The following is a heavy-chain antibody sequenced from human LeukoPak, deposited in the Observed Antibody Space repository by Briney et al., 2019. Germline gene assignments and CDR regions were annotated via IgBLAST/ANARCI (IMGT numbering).Heavy chain of an antibody. Sequence: GGSLRLSCAASGFTFSSYWMTWVRQAPGKGLEWVANIKQDGSEKYYVDSVKGRFTISRDNAKSSLYLQMDSLRAEDTAVYYCARDSGSGSNDYWGQGTLVTVSS. J-gene: IGHJ4*02. D-gene: IGHD1-26*01. V-gene: IGHV3-7*01. CDR3: ARDSGSGSNDY. CDR1: GFTFSSYW. CDR2: IKQDGSEK.